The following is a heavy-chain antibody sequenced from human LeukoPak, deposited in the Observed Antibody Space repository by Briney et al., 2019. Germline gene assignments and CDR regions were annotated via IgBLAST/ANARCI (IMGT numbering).Heavy chain of an antibody. Sequence: PGGSLRLSCAVSGVTLSNYGMSWFRQAPGKGLEWVAGISGSGGSTNYADSVKGRFTISRDSPKNTLYLQMNSLRAEDTAVYFCAKRGVVIRVILVGFHKEANYFDSWGQGALVTVSS. CDR1: GVTLSNYG. J-gene: IGHJ4*02. D-gene: IGHD3-22*01. CDR2: ISGSGGST. CDR3: AKRGVVIRVILVGFHKEANYFDS. V-gene: IGHV3-23*01.